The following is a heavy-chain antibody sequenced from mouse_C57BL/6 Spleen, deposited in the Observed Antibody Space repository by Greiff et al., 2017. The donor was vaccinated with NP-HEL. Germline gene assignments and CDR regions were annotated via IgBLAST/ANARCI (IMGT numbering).Heavy chain of an antibody. V-gene: IGHV5-17*01. CDR2: ISSGSSTI. D-gene: IGHD1-1*01. CDR3: ARLTTVRDYAMDY. Sequence: DVQLVESGGGLVKPGGSLKLSCAASGFTFSDYGMHWVRQAPEKGLEWVAYISSGSSTIYYADTVKGRFTISRDNAKNTLFLQMTSLRSEDTAMYYCARLTTVRDYAMDYWGQGTSVTVSS. J-gene: IGHJ4*01. CDR1: GFTFSDYG.